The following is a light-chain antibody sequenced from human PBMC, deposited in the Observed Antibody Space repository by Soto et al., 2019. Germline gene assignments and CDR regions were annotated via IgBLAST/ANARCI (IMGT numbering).Light chain of an antibody. CDR1: QKISGY. CDR3: QQYNSWPPLT. J-gene: IGKJ4*01. Sequence: DIVLTQSPATLSLSPGQRATLSCRASQKISGYLAWYQQKPGQPPRLLIYGAYTRATGVPARFSGSGSGTEFTLTINSLQSEDFAVYYCQQYNSWPPLTFGGGTKVDIK. V-gene: IGKV3-15*01. CDR2: GAY.